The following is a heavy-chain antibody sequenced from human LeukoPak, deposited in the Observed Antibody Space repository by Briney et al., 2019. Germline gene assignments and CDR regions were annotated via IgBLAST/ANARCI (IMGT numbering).Heavy chain of an antibody. V-gene: IGHV3-53*01. CDR3: ARVPSSDYYYYMDV. Sequence: AGGSLRLSCAASGFTVSSNYMSWVRQAPGKGLEWVSVIYSGGSTYYADSVKGRFTISRDNSKNTLYLQMNSLRAEDTAVYYCARVPSSDYYYYMDVWGKGTTVTVSS. D-gene: IGHD3-10*01. CDR1: GFTVSSNY. CDR2: IYSGGST. J-gene: IGHJ6*03.